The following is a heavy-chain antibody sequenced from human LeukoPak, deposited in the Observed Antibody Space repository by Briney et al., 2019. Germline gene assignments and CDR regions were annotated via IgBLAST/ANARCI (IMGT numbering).Heavy chain of an antibody. CDR2: IYTRGST. CDR1: GTSLSSYY. CDR3: ARGRYCSATTCSGGDAFDI. V-gene: IGHV4-4*07. J-gene: IGHJ3*02. D-gene: IGHD2-8*02. Sequence: SETLSLTCTVSGTSLSSYYWSWIRQPAGRGLEWIGRIYTRGSTNYNPSSQSRVSMSVDSSKSQFSLRLTSVTAADTAIYYCARGRYCSATTCSGGDAFDIWGQGT.